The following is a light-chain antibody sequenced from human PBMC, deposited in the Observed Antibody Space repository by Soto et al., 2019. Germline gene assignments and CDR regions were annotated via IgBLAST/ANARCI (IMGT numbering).Light chain of an antibody. J-gene: IGKJ4*01. V-gene: IGKV3-20*01. CDR1: QSFGSSH. Sequence: EIVLTPSPGTLALSPGTGATLSCRASQSFGSSHLAWYQQKPGQAPRLLIYGASSRATGIPDRFSGSGSGTDFTLTISRLEPEDFAVYYCQQYGSTPLTFGGRTKV. CDR2: GAS. CDR3: QQYGSTPLT.